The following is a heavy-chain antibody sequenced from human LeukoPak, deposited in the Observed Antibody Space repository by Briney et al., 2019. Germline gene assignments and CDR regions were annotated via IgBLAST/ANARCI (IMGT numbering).Heavy chain of an antibody. J-gene: IGHJ4*02. Sequence: ASVKVSCKASGYTFTSYGISWVRQAPGQGLEWMGWISAYNGNTNYAQKLQGRVTMTTDTSTSTAYMELRSLRSDDTAVYYCASRRGYCTNGVCYLDYWGQGTLVTVSS. CDR3: ASRRGYCTNGVCYLDY. V-gene: IGHV1-18*01. CDR1: GYTFTSYG. CDR2: ISAYNGNT. D-gene: IGHD2-8*01.